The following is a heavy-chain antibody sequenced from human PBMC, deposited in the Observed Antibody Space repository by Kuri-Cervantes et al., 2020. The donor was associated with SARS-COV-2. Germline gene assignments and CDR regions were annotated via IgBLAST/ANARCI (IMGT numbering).Heavy chain of an antibody. Sequence: ESLKISCAVYGGSFSGYYWSWIRQPPGKGLEWIGEINHSGSTNYNPSFKSRVTISVDTSKNQFSLKLSSVTAADTAVYYCARKMDTAMVIDYWGQGTLVTVSS. V-gene: IGHV4-34*01. CDR1: GGSFSGYY. CDR2: INHSGST. D-gene: IGHD5-18*01. CDR3: ARKMDTAMVIDY. J-gene: IGHJ4*02.